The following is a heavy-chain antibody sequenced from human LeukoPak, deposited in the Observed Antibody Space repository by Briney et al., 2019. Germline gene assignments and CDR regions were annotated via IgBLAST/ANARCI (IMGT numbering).Heavy chain of an antibody. CDR2: ISAGGETT. CDR1: GFTFSSYA. D-gene: IGHD1-1*01. Sequence: PGGSLRLSCAASGFTFSSYAVSWVRQAPGKGLEWVSGISAGGETTFYADSVRGRLTISRDNSKNTLYLQMNSLRADDTAVYYCAKSLLTTATGTGRAFDIWGQGTMVTVSS. V-gene: IGHV3-23*01. CDR3: AKSLLTTATGTGRAFDI. J-gene: IGHJ3*02.